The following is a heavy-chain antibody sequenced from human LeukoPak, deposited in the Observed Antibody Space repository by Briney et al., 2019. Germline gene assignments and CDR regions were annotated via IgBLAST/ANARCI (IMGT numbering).Heavy chain of an antibody. V-gene: IGHV1-69*04. CDR2: IIPILGIA. D-gene: IGHD3-3*01. CDR3: AREGVYYDFWSGYSGFDP. CDR1: GGTFSSYT. J-gene: IGHJ5*02. Sequence: GSSVKVSCKASGGTFSSYTISWVRQAPGQGLEWMGRIIPILGIANYAQKFQGRVTITADKSTSIAYMELSSLRSEDTAVYYFAREGVYYDFWSGYSGFDPWGQGTLVTVSS.